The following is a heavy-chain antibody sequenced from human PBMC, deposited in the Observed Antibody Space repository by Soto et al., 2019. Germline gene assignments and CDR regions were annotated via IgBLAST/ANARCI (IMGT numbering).Heavy chain of an antibody. CDR2: IVPIDGST. J-gene: IGHJ4*02. Sequence: QVKLVQSGAEVKKPGSSVKVSCTTSGGTISSFGMNWVRQAPGQGLEWMGGIVPIDGSTKYAEKFQGRVTITADASTSTVYMDLSSRRSEDTAVYYCARSFTKSRRGGVAFDYWGQGTLLTVSP. D-gene: IGHD3-3*01. CDR3: ARSFTKSRRGGVAFDY. V-gene: IGHV1-69*01. CDR1: GGTISSFG.